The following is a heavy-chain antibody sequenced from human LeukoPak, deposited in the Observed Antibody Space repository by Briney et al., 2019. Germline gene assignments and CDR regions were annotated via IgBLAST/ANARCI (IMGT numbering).Heavy chain of an antibody. CDR2: INPNSGGT. CDR3: ARGLDYGSGSPWSDP. J-gene: IGHJ5*02. V-gene: IGHV1-2*02. D-gene: IGHD3-10*01. Sequence: ASVKVSCKASGYTFTGYYMHWVRQAPGQGLEWMGWINPNSGGTNYAQKFQGRVTMTRDTSISTAYMELSRLRSDDTAVYYCARGLDYGSGSPWSDPWGQGTLVTVSS. CDR1: GYTFTGYY.